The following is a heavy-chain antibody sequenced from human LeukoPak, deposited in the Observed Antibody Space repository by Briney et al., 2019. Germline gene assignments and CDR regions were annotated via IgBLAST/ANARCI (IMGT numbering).Heavy chain of an antibody. CDR3: ARGNWNTETDY. CDR1: GGSISSGGYY. CDR2: IYYSGSA. J-gene: IGHJ4*02. D-gene: IGHD1/OR15-1a*01. Sequence: PSETLSLTCTVSGGSISSGGYYWRWIRQHPGKGLEWIGYIYYSGSAYYNPSLKSRVTISVDTSKNRFSLKLSSVTAADTAVYYCARGNWNTETDYWGQGTLVTVSS. V-gene: IGHV4-31*03.